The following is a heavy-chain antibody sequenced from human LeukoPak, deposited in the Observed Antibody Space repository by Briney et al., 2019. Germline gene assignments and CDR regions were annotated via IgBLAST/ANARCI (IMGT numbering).Heavy chain of an antibody. J-gene: IGHJ4*02. V-gene: IGHV4-61*02. D-gene: IGHD3-22*01. CDR3: ARVTTDYYDSSGYSDYFDY. CDR2: IYTSGST. Sequence: SETLSLTGTVSGYSISSGSYYWSWIRQPAGKGLEWIGRIYTSGSTNYNPSLKSRVTISVDTSKNQFSLQLSSVTAADTAVYYCARVTTDYYDSSGYSDYFDYWGQGTLVTVSS. CDR1: GYSISSGSYY.